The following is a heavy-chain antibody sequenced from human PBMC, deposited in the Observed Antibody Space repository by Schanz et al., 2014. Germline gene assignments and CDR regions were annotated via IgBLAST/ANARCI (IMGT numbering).Heavy chain of an antibody. D-gene: IGHD5-12*01. CDR2: IYSRGSS. CDR3: ARGGSVATIAPYTWFDP. CDR1: GGSISSATYY. V-gene: IGHV4-61*02. Sequence: QVQLQESGPGLVKPSQTLSLTCTVSGGSISSATYYWSWVRQPAGKGLEWIGRIYSRGSSTYNPSHKSRGPIPIATPNHQSPLKLNSGTAADTAVYYCARGGSVATIAPYTWFDPWGEGTLVTVSS. J-gene: IGHJ5*02.